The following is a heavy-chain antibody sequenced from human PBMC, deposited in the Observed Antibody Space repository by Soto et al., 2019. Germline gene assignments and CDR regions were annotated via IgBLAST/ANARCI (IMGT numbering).Heavy chain of an antibody. Sequence: SDTLSLTCTIPGTSIISSSYYWAWIRQPPGKGLEWIGYIYYSGSTYFDPSLKSRVTISVHTSKNQFSLKLNSVTAADTAMYYGARRVWDVGTAFEHWGRGTLVTVAS. D-gene: IGHD1-26*01. CDR2: IYYSGST. V-gene: IGHV4-39*01. CDR3: ARRVWDVGTAFEH. J-gene: IGHJ4*02. CDR1: GTSIISSSYY.